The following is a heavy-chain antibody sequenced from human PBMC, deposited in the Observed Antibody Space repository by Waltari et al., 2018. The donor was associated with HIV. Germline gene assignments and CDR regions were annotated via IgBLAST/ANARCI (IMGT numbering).Heavy chain of an antibody. CDR3: ARDLVVLRYFDWLSTYFDY. CDR1: GFTLRIYW. V-gene: IGHV3-74*01. Sequence: EVQLVGSGGGLVQPGGALRPSWSGSGFTLRIYWMHLGRQAPGKGLVWVSRIKSDGTITTYADSVKGRFTISRDNAKNTLFLQMNSLRAEDTAIYYCARDLVVLRYFDWLSTYFDYWGQGTLVTVSS. J-gene: IGHJ4*02. CDR2: IKSDGTIT. D-gene: IGHD3-9*01.